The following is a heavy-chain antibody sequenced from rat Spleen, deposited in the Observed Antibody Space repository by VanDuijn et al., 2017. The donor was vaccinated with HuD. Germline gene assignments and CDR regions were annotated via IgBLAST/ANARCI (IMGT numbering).Heavy chain of an antibody. J-gene: IGHJ3*01. CDR2: ISYGDSSGHSGT. CDR1: GFTFSDYG. CDR3: ARPNNSGYLNWFAY. V-gene: IGHV5-29*01. Sequence: EVQLVESGGGLVQPGRSLKLSCAASGFTFSDYGVAWVRQAPTTGLEWVATISYGDSSGHSGTYYPDTGKGRFVISKDDAKNTGYLQMNNLRSEDTAKYYCARPNNSGYLNWFAYWGQGTLVTVSS. D-gene: IGHD4-3*01.